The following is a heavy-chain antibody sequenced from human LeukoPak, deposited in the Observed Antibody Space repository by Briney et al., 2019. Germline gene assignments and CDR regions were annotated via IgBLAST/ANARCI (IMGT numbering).Heavy chain of an antibody. CDR2: IYYSGST. J-gene: IGHJ4*02. V-gene: IGHV4-59*01. CDR3: ARVSDTAMVTGFDY. D-gene: IGHD5-18*01. Sequence: RTSETLSLTCTVSGGSISSYYWSWIRQPPGEGLEWIGYIYYSGSTNYNPSLKSRVTISVDTSKNQFSLKLSSVTAADTAVYYCARVSDTAMVTGFDYWGQGTLVTVSS. CDR1: GGSISSYY.